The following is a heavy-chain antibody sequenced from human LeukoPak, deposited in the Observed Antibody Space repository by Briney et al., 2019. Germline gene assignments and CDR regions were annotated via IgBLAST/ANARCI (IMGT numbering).Heavy chain of an antibody. CDR1: GGSFSGYY. CDR3: ARSRDGYLFDY. V-gene: IGHV4-34*01. D-gene: IGHD5-24*01. CDR2: INHSGST. J-gene: IGHJ4*02. Sequence: PSETLSLTCAVYGGSFSGYYWSWIRQPPGKGLEWIGEINHSGSTNYNPSLKSRVTISVDTSKNQFSLKLSSVTAADTAVYYCARSRDGYLFDYWGQGTLVTVSS.